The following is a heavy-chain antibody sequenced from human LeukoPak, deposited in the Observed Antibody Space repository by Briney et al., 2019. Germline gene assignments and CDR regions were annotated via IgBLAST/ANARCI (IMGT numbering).Heavy chain of an antibody. CDR2: ISSSSSTI. J-gene: IGHJ4*02. V-gene: IGHV3-48*04. D-gene: IGHD3-22*01. Sequence: GGSLRLSCAASGFTVSSNYMNWVRQAPGKGLEWVSYISSSSSTIYYADSVKGRFTISRDNAKNSLYLQMNSLRAEDTAVYYCARASPTDYYDSATFDYWGQGTLVTVSS. CDR1: GFTVSSNY. CDR3: ARASPTDYYDSATFDY.